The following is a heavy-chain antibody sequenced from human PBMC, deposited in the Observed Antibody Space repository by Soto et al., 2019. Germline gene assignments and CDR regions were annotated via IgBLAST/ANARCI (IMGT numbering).Heavy chain of an antibody. J-gene: IGHJ6*02. CDR2: ISSSSSYT. Sequence: GGSLRLSCAASGFTFSDYYMSWIRQAPGKGLEWVSYISSSSSYTNYADSVKGRFTISRDNAKNSLYLQMNSLRAEDTAVYYCAITRRDGYNNYYYYYGMDVWGQGTTVTVSS. V-gene: IGHV3-11*03. CDR1: GFTFSDYY. D-gene: IGHD5-12*01. CDR3: AITRRDGYNNYYYYYGMDV.